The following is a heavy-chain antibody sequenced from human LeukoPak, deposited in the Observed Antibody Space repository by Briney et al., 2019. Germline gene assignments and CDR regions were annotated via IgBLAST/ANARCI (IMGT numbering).Heavy chain of an antibody. V-gene: IGHV3-43*02. Sequence: GGSLRLSCAASGFTFDDYAMHWVRQAPGKGLEWVSLISGDGGSTYYADSVKGRFTISRGNSKNSLYLQMNSLRTEDTALYYCAKDFRGSYRYYYYGMDVWGQGTTVTVSS. D-gene: IGHD1-26*01. CDR1: GFTFDDYA. CDR2: ISGDGGST. CDR3: AKDFRGSYRYYYYGMDV. J-gene: IGHJ6*02.